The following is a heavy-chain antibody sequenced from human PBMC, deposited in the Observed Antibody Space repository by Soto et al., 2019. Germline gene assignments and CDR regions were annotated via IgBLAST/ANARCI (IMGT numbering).Heavy chain of an antibody. CDR3: AKGSQGYYDSSGYYFLSWFDY. Sequence: EVQLLESGGGLVQPGGSLRLSCAASGFTFSSYAMSWVRQAPGKGLEWVSAISGSGGSTYYADSVKGRFTISRDNSKNTLYLQMNSLRAEDTAVYYCAKGSQGYYDSSGYYFLSWFDYWGQGTLVTVSS. D-gene: IGHD3-22*01. J-gene: IGHJ4*02. V-gene: IGHV3-23*01. CDR2: ISGSGGST. CDR1: GFTFSSYA.